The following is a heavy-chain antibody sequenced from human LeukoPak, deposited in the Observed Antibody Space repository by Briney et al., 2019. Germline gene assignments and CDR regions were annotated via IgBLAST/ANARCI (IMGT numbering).Heavy chain of an antibody. CDR2: INHSGST. CDR3: ARGLTKRGGERPTYYYDSNRHSFDP. Sequence: PSETLSLTCAVYGGSFSGYYWSWIRQPPGKGLEWIGEINHSGSTNYNPSLKSRVTISVDTSKNQFSLKLSSVTAADTAVYYCARGLTKRGGERPTYYYDSNRHSFDPWGQGTLVTVSS. CDR1: GGSFSGYY. J-gene: IGHJ5*02. V-gene: IGHV4-34*01. D-gene: IGHD3-22*01.